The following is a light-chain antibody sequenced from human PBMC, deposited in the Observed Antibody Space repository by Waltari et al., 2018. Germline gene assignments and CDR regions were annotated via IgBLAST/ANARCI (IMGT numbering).Light chain of an antibody. CDR1: TSNIGQNS. Sequence: HSAFTPPPPVSAAPGQQVTVTCPGDTSNIGQNSFAWYQQLPGTAPKPLIYDSNKRPSGIPDRFSASKSDTSATLGISGLQTGDEADYYCGAWDISLTTVLFGGGTKLTVL. J-gene: IGLJ2*01. CDR3: GAWDISLTTVL. CDR2: DSN. V-gene: IGLV1-51*01.